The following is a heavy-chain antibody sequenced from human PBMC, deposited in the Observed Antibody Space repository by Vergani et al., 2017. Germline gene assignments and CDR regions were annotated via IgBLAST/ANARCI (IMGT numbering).Heavy chain of an antibody. CDR2: INHMGST. J-gene: IGHJ5*02. CDR1: GGSFSGYY. V-gene: IGHV4-34*01. CDR3: ARGGVVRGVMGWFDP. D-gene: IGHD3-10*01. Sequence: QVQLQQWGAGLLKPSETLSLTCAVYGGSFSGYYWSWIRQPPGKGLEWIGEINHMGSTNYNPSLKSRVTISVDTSKNQFSLKLSSVTAADTAVYYCARGGVVRGVMGWFDPWGQGTLVTVSS.